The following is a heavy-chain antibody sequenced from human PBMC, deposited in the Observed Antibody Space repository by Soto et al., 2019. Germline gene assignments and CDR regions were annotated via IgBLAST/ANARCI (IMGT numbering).Heavy chain of an antibody. Sequence: QVQLQESGPGLVKPSETLSLTCTVSGGSVSSGTYQWSWIRQAPGKGLEWIGYIHYTGNTNYHPSHKSRVRISVDTTKTHVSLKRTPVTAADTAFYFWARFHFSDFWSGAVPMDVWGQGTAVTVSS. D-gene: IGHD3-3*01. V-gene: IGHV4-61*03. J-gene: IGHJ6*02. CDR1: GGSVSSGTYQ. CDR3: ARFHFSDFWSGAVPMDV. CDR2: IHYTGNT.